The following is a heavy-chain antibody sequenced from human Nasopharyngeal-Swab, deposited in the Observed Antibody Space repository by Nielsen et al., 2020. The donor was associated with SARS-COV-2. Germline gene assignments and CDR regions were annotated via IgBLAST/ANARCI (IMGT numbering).Heavy chain of an antibody. D-gene: IGHD3-3*01. V-gene: IGHV3-11*04. J-gene: IGHJ6*03. CDR3: ARVFGDFWSGYYIDRYHYYYMDV. CDR2: ISSSGSTI. Sequence: WIRQPPGKGLEWVSYISSSGSTIYYADSVKGRFTISRDNAKNSLYLQMNSLRAEDTAVYYCARVFGDFWSGYYIDRYHYYYMDVWGKGTTVTVSS.